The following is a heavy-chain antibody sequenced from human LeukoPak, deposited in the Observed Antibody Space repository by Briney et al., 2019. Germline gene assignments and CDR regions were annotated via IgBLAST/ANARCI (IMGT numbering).Heavy chain of an antibody. Sequence: PSQTLSLTCTVSGGSISSGDYYWSWIRQPPGKGLEWIGYIYYSGSTYYNPSLKSRVTISVDTSKNQFSLKLSPVTAADTAVYYCARSVNIAAAGEAHAFDIWGQGTMVTVSS. D-gene: IGHD6-13*01. CDR2: IYYSGST. V-gene: IGHV4-30-4*08. CDR1: GGSISSGDYY. CDR3: ARSVNIAAAGEAHAFDI. J-gene: IGHJ3*02.